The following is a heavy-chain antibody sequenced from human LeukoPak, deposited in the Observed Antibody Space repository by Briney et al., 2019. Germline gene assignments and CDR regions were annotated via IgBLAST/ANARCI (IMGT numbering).Heavy chain of an antibody. CDR2: ISGSGGST. V-gene: IGHV3-23*01. CDR1: GFTFSSYA. Sequence: GGSLRLSCAASGFTFSSYAMSWVRQAPGKGLEWVSAISGSGGSTYYADSVKGRFTISRDNSKNTLYLQMNSLRDEDTAVYYCAINTLAHYFDYWGLGTLVTVSS. D-gene: IGHD2-2*02. CDR3: AINTLAHYFDY. J-gene: IGHJ4*02.